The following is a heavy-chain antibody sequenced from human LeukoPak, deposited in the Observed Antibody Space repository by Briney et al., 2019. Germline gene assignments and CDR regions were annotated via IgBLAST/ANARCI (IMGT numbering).Heavy chain of an antibody. CDR1: GGSFSGYY. V-gene: IGHV4-34*01. D-gene: IGHD2-2*01. Sequence: SETLSLTCAVYGGSFSGYYWSWIRKPPGKGLEWIGEINHSGSTNYNPSLKSRVTISVDTSKNQFSLKLSSVAAADTAVYYCARGVKGVVVPAATPPWFDPWGQGTLVTVSS. CDR2: INHSGST. CDR3: ARGVKGVVVPAATPPWFDP. J-gene: IGHJ5*02.